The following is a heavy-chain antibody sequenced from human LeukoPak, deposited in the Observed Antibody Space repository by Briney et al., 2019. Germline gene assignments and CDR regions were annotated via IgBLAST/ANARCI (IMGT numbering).Heavy chain of an antibody. CDR3: AKDLIGSGWYYFDY. D-gene: IGHD6-19*01. J-gene: IGHJ4*02. CDR1: GFTFSSYA. CDR2: ISGSGGST. Sequence: GGSLRLSCAASGFTFSSYAMSWVRQAPGKGLEWVSAISGSGGSTYYADSVKGRFAISRDNSKNTLYLQMNSLRAEDTAVYYCAKDLIGSGWYYFDYWGQGTLVTVSS. V-gene: IGHV3-23*01.